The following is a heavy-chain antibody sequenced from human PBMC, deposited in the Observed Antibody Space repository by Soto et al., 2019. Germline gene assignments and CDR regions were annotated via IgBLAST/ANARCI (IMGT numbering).Heavy chain of an antibody. J-gene: IGHJ4*02. D-gene: IGHD6-13*01. CDR2: TNSDATST. Sequence: QLVESGGGLVQPGGSLRLSCAASGFSFSSYWMYWVRQAPGKGLVLVSRTNSDATSTTYADSVEGRFTISRDNAKNTLYLQMNSLRADDTAVYYCARGFSSTWGLAPDYWGQGILVTVSS. V-gene: IGHV3-74*01. CDR3: ARGFSSTWGLAPDY. CDR1: GFSFSSYW.